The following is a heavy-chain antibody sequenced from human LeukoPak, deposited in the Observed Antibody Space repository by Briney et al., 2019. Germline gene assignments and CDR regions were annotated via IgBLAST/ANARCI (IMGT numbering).Heavy chain of an antibody. J-gene: IGHJ4*02. V-gene: IGHV3-23*01. D-gene: IGHD3-16*01. CDR3: ATKLGGNFPFDY. CDR2: ISGSRVSI. CDR1: GFSFNTYV. Sequence: GGSLRLSCTASGFSFNTYVMNWVGQAPGKGVEGVAGISGSRVSIGYGASVKAPFTTSRANSKHTAYLQMTSLTAEDTAVYYCATKLGGNFPFDYWGQGTLVTVSS.